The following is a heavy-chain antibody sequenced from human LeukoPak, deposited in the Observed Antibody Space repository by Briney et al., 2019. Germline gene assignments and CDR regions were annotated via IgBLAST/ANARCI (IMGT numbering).Heavy chain of an antibody. CDR1: GFTFSSYG. J-gene: IGHJ4*02. CDR2: IWYDGSNK. CDR3: ARDAPIPRERPDDYGDYGDY. Sequence: GGSPRLSCSASGFTFSSYGMHWVRQAPGKGLEWVAVIWYDGSNKYYADSVKGRFTISRDNSKNTLYLQMNSLRAEDTAVYYCARDAPIPRERPDDYGDYGDYWGQGTLVTVSS. D-gene: IGHD4-17*01. V-gene: IGHV3-33*08.